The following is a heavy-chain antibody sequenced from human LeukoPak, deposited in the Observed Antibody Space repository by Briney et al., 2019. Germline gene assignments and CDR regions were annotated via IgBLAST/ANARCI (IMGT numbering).Heavy chain of an antibody. CDR1: GYTFTNYG. D-gene: IGHD6-19*01. CDR2: INPNSGGT. J-gene: IGHJ6*03. V-gene: IGHV1-2*02. Sequence: ASVKVSCKASGYTFTNYGISWVRQAPGQGLEWMGWINPNSGGTNYAQKFQGRVTMTRDTSISTAYMELSSLGYDDTAVYYCARDGWYVSYMDVWGKGTTVIVSS. CDR3: ARDGWYVSYMDV.